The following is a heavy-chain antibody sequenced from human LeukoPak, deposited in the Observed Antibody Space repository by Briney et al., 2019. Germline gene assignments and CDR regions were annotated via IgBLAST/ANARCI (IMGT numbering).Heavy chain of an antibody. J-gene: IGHJ4*02. CDR2: ISGSGGST. CDR3: AKDRLIAYSSGSQVIDY. V-gene: IGHV3-23*01. Sequence: GGSLRLSCAASGFTFSNYGMHWVRQAPGKGLEWVSAISGSGGSTYYADSVKGRFTISRDNSKNTLYLQMNSLRAEDTAVYYCAKDRLIAYSSGSQVIDYWGQGTLVTVSS. CDR1: GFTFSNYG. D-gene: IGHD6-19*01.